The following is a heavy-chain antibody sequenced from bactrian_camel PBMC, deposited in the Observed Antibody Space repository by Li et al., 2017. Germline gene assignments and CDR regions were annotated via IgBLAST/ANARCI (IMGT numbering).Heavy chain of an antibody. CDR3: AAPGFAEDCYPGSDEYNY. CDR1: GSTQSLHC. J-gene: IGHJ4*01. CDR2: IDSDGNT. D-gene: IGHD3*01. V-gene: IGHV3S26*01. Sequence: LVESGGGSVQAGGSHRLSCAMSGSTQSLHCMGWFRQAPGKGRERVAAIDSDGNTSYAESLKGRFAISKDSAKNTLYLEMNNLKPEDTGTYYCAAPGFAEDCYPGSDEYNYWGKGTQVTVS.